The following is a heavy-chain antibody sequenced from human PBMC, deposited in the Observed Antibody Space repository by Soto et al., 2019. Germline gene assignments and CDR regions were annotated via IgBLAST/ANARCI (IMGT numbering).Heavy chain of an antibody. V-gene: IGHV3-33*01. CDR2: IWYDGSNK. CDR3: ARDSNIVATIISSAHAFDI. J-gene: IGHJ3*02. D-gene: IGHD5-12*01. Sequence: GGSLRLSCAASGFTFSSYGMHWVRQAPGKGLEWVAVIWYDGSNKYYADSVKGRFTISRDNSKNTLYLQMNSLVAEDTAVYYCARDSNIVATIISSAHAFDIWGQGTMVTVSS. CDR1: GFTFSSYG.